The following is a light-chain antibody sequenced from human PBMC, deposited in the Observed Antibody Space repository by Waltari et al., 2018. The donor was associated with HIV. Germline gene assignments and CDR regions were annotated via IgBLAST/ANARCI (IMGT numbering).Light chain of an antibody. CDR3: QHYNNYPWT. CDR2: RAS. J-gene: IGKJ1*01. CDR1: PSISTW. Sequence: DIKMTQSPSTLSASVGDRVTLTCRASPSISTWLHWYQQKPGKAPKPLIYRASTLESEVPSRFSGSGSGTDFTLTISSLQPDDFATYFCQHYNNYPWTFGQGTKVETK. V-gene: IGKV1-5*03.